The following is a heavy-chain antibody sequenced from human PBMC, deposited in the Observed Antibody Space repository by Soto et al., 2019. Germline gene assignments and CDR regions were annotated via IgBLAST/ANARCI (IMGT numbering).Heavy chain of an antibody. CDR2: IIPIFGTA. V-gene: IGHV1-69*06. Sequence: SVKVSCKASGGTFSSYASSWVRQAPGQGLEWMGGIIPIFGTANYAQKFQGRVTITADKSTSTAYMELSSLRSEDTAVYYCASGIEISSGWAGLTYYYYGMDVWGHGTTVTFSS. D-gene: IGHD6-19*01. CDR3: ASGIEISSGWAGLTYYYYGMDV. CDR1: GGTFSSYA. J-gene: IGHJ6*02.